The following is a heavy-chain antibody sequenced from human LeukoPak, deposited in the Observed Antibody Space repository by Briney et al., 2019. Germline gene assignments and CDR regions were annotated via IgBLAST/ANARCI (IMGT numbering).Heavy chain of an antibody. CDR2: IWFDGSKE. Sequence: GGSLRLSCAASGFTFSSHGMYWVRQAPDKGLEWVAVIWFDGSKEYYTDSVKGRFTISRDNSKNTLWLQMNSLRAEETAVYYCTRLTGVGSYQHLDYWGQGTLVAVSS. J-gene: IGHJ4*02. CDR1: GFTFSSHG. D-gene: IGHD1-26*01. V-gene: IGHV3-33*07. CDR3: TRLTGVGSYQHLDY.